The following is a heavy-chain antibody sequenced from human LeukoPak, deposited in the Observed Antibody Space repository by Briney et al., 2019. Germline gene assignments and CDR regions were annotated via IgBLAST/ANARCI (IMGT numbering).Heavy chain of an antibody. J-gene: IGHJ6*02. D-gene: IGHD6-6*01. Sequence: PSETLSLTCAVYGGSFSGYYWSWIRQPPGKGLEWIGEINHSGSTNYNPSLKSRVTISVDTSKNQFSLKLSSVTAADTAVYYCARGHDGLIAARRRDYYYYGMDVWGQGTTVTVSS. CDR2: INHSGST. CDR1: GGSFSGYY. CDR3: ARGHDGLIAARRRDYYYYGMDV. V-gene: IGHV4-34*01.